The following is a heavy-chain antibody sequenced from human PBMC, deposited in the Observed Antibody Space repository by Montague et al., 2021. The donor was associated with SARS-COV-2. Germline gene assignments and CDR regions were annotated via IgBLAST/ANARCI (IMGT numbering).Heavy chain of an antibody. CDR2: TSGSST. CDR1: GISFDTYA. V-gene: IGHV3-23*01. Sequence: SLRLSCAASGISFDTYAMSWVRQTPGSLLEWVASTSGSSTFHAGSVMGRFTISRDKSKNTLYLQMNSLRAEDTAVYYCAKGGPGFGDFWSGWLCYFDSWGQGTLVTVSS. CDR3: AKGGPGFGDFWSGWLCYFDS. D-gene: IGHD3-3*01. J-gene: IGHJ4*02.